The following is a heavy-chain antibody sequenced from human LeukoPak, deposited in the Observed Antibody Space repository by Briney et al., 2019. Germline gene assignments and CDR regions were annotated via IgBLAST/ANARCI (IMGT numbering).Heavy chain of an antibody. CDR3: ARHTRGRIYYLGY. V-gene: IGHV4-39*01. CDR1: GGSISSGSYY. Sequence: SETLSLTCTVSGGSISSGSYYWGWIRQPPGKGLEWIGTIYYSGSTYYNPSLKSRVTIFVDTSKNQFSLKLSSVTAADTAVYFCARHTRGRIYYLGYWGQGTLVTVSS. J-gene: IGHJ4*02. D-gene: IGHD2/OR15-2a*01. CDR2: IYYSGST.